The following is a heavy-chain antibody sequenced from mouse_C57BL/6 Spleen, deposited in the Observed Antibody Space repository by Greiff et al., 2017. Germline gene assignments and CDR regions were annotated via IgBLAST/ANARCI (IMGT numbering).Heavy chain of an antibody. D-gene: IGHD2-2*01. V-gene: IGHV1-72*01. CDR2: IDPNSGGT. Sequence: VKLQQPGAELVKPGASVKLSCKASGYTFTSYWMHWVKQRPGRGLEWIGRIDPNSGGTKYNEKFKSKATLTVDKPSSTAYMQLSSLTSEDSAVYYCARSKNHMVTYFDYWGQGTTLTVSS. CDR3: ARSKNHMVTYFDY. CDR1: GYTFTSYW. J-gene: IGHJ2*01.